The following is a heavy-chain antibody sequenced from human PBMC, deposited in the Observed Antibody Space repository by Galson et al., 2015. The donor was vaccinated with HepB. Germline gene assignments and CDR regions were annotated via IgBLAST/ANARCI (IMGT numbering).Heavy chain of an antibody. D-gene: IGHD3-22*01. CDR2: IWYDGSNK. Sequence: SLRLSCAASGFTFSSYGMHWVRQAPGKGLEWVALIWYDGSNKYYADSVKGRFTISRDNSKNTLYLQMNSLRAEDTAVYYCTTDASSAYYYGYYYGMDVWGQGTTVTVSS. CDR3: TTDASSAYYYGYYYGMDV. J-gene: IGHJ6*02. V-gene: IGHV3-33*08. CDR1: GFTFSSYG.